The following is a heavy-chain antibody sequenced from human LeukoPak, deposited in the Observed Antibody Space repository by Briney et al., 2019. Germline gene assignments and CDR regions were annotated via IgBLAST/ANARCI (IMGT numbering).Heavy chain of an antibody. CDR1: GFTFDDYA. CDR2: LSWNSGSI. D-gene: IGHD6-19*01. Sequence: GGSLRLSCAASGFTFDDYAMHWVRQAPGKGLEWVSGLSWNSGSIGYADSVKGRFTISRDNAKNSLYLQMNSLRAEDTALYYCAKDRYSSGWYGTSFDYWGQGTLVTVSS. V-gene: IGHV3-9*01. J-gene: IGHJ4*02. CDR3: AKDRYSSGWYGTSFDY.